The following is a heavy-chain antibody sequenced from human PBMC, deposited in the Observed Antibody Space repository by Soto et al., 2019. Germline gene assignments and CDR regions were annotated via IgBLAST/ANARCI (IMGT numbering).Heavy chain of an antibody. D-gene: IGHD5-12*01. CDR3: AGGFCFYSGCYHCFDY. CDR1: GYTFTGYD. Sequence: ASVKVSCKASGYTFTGYDLHWVRQAPGQGLEWMGWISGNSGATNYAQKFQGRVTMTRDTSIITACMDLSMLTSDDTAVYYCAGGFCFYSGCYHCFDYWRQRSLV. V-gene: IGHV1-2*02. J-gene: IGHJ4*02. CDR2: ISGNSGAT.